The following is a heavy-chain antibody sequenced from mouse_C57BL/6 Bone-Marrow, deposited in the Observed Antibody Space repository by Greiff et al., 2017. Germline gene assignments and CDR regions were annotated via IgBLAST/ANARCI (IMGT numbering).Heavy chain of an antibody. CDR1: GFTFNTYA. Sequence: EVKVVESGGGLVQPKGSLKLSCAASGFTFNTYAMHWVRQAPGKGLEWVARIRSKSSNYATYYADSVKDRFTISRADSQSMLYLQMNNLKTEDTAMDYCVSALCENNVEWFAYWCQGTLVTVSA. CDR2: IRSKSSNYAT. CDR3: VSALCENNVEWFAY. V-gene: IGHV10-3*01. D-gene: IGHD6-1*01. J-gene: IGHJ3*01.